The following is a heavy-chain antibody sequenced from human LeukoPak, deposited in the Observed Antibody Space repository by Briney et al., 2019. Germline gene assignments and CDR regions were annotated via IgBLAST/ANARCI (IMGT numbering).Heavy chain of an antibody. Sequence: GGSLRLSCAASGFTFSSYWMSWVRQAPGKGLEWVANIRQDGSEKYYVDSVKGRFTISRDNAKNSLYLQMNSLRAEDTAVYYCARDVLPTAMRLGYYFDYWGQGTLVTVSS. J-gene: IGHJ4*02. CDR3: ARDVLPTAMRLGYYFDY. V-gene: IGHV3-7*01. CDR1: GFTFSSYW. CDR2: IRQDGSEK. D-gene: IGHD2-2*01.